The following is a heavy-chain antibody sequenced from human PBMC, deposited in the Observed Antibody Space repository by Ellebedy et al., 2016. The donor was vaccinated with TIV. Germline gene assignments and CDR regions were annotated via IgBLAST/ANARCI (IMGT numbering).Heavy chain of an antibody. V-gene: IGHV3-30*03. CDR3: ARDAAGNGGKLDY. Sequence: GESLKISCAASGFTFSTYGMHWVRQAPGKGLEWVAVMSYDGSNKYYADSVKGRFTISRDNSKNTLYLQMNSLRAEDTAVYYCARDAAGNGGKLDYWGQGALVTVSS. J-gene: IGHJ4*02. D-gene: IGHD4-23*01. CDR2: MSYDGSNK. CDR1: GFTFSTYG.